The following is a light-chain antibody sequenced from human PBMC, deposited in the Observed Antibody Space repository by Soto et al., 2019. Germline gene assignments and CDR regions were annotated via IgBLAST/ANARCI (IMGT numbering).Light chain of an antibody. Sequence: SQITQTQSSLSASVGARVTITCRASQSISSYLNWYQQKPGKAPKIMIYAASSLQSGVPSRFSGSGSGTDFTLTISSLQPEDFATYYCQQSYSTSWTFGQGTKVDI. J-gene: IGKJ1*01. CDR3: QQSYSTSWT. CDR1: QSISSY. CDR2: AAS. V-gene: IGKV1-39*01.